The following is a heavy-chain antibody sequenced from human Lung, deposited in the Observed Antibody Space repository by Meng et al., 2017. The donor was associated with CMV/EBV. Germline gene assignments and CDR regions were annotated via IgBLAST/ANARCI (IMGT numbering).Heavy chain of an antibody. Sequence: ASXXVSXKASGYRFTPYYLHWVRQAPGQGLEWVGWINPNTGGTNYPQKFQGRVSITRDTSVSTAYMELSRLTSDDTAVYYCASGTGGGGDALDIWGQGTLVTVSS. V-gene: IGHV1-2*02. CDR3: ASGTGGGGDALDI. J-gene: IGHJ3*02. CDR1: GYRFTPYY. D-gene: IGHD1-1*01. CDR2: INPNTGGT.